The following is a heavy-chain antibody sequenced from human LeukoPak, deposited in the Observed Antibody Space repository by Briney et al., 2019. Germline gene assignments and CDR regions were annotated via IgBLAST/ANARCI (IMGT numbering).Heavy chain of an antibody. CDR1: GGSFSGYY. CDR2: INHSGST. V-gene: IGHV4-34*01. J-gene: IGHJ4*02. CDR3: ARHPRGGYCSSTSCYSRYYFDY. Sequence: PSETLSLTCAVYGGSFSGYYWSWIRQPPGKGLEWTGGINHSGSTNYNPSLKSRVTISVDTSKNQFSLKLSSVTAADTAVYYCARHPRGGYCSSTSCYSRYYFDYWGQGTLVTVSS. D-gene: IGHD2-2*02.